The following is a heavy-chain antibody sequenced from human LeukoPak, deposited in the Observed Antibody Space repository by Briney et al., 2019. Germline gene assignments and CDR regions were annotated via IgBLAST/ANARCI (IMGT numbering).Heavy chain of an antibody. CDR2: INSDGSST. V-gene: IGHV3-74*01. J-gene: IGHJ5*02. CDR1: GFTFSSYW. Sequence: GGSLRLSCAASGFTFSSYWMHWVRHAPGKGLVWVSRINSDGSSTSYADPVKGSFTISRDNANNTLYLQMNSLRAEDMAVYYCARERLSPNWFDPWGERTLVTLSS. D-gene: IGHD3-16*02. CDR3: ARERLSPNWFDP.